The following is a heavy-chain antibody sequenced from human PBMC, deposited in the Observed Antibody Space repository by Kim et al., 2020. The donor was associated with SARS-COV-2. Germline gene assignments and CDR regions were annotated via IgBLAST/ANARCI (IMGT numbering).Heavy chain of an antibody. V-gene: IGHV3-30*03. CDR1: GFTFNTYG. J-gene: IGHJ4*02. CDR3: ARSFSGSYFGYDY. Sequence: GGSLRLSCAASGFTFNTYGMHWVRQAPGKGLEWVAVISYDGSHKYYVDSVRGRFTISRDNPKNTLYLQMNSLRIEDTVVYYCARSFSGSYFGYDYWGQGSLVTVSS. CDR2: ISYDGSHK. D-gene: IGHD1-26*01.